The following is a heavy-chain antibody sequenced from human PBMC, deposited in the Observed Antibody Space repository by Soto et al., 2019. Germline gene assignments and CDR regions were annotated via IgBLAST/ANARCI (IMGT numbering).Heavy chain of an antibody. J-gene: IGHJ4*02. D-gene: IGHD2-21*02. CDR3: ARQKGPYILSAYCGGDCYMY. CDR1: GGSISSSSYY. V-gene: IGHV4-39*01. CDR2: IYYSGST. Sequence: QLQLQESGPGLVKPSETLSLTCTVSGGSISSSSYYWGWIRQPPGKGLEWIGSIYYSGSTYYNPSLKSRVTISVDTSKNQFSLKLSSVTAADTAVYYCARQKGPYILSAYCGGDCYMYWGQGTLVTVSS.